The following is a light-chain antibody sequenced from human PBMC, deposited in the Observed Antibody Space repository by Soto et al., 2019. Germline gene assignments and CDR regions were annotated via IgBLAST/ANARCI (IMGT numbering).Light chain of an antibody. CDR1: QSVGGW. CDR3: QQYNSYPWT. CDR2: KAS. J-gene: IGKJ1*01. Sequence: DIQMTQSPSTLSASVGDRITITCRASQSVGGWLAWYQQKAGKAPKLLIYKASSLESGVPSRFSGSRSGTEFTLTISSLQPDDFATYFCQQYNSYPWTFGQGTKVDIK. V-gene: IGKV1-5*03.